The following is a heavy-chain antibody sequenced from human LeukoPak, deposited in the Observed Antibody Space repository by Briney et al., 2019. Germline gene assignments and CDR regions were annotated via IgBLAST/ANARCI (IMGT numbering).Heavy chain of an antibody. CDR3: ARCANYDSSGYPLLSFDY. CDR2: IYYSGST. V-gene: IGHV4-31*03. D-gene: IGHD3-22*01. J-gene: IGHJ4*03. Sequence: SETLSLTCTVSGGSISSGGYYWSWIRQHPGKGLEWIGYIYYSGSTYYNPSLKSRVTISVDTSKNQFSLKLSSVTAADTAVYYCARCANYDSSGYPLLSFDYWGQGTTVTVSS. CDR1: GGSISSGGYY.